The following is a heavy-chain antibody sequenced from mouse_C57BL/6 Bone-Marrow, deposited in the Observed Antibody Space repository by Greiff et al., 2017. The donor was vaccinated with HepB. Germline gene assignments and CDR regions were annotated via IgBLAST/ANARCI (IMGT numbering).Heavy chain of an antibody. CDR2: TFYSGIT. J-gene: IGHJ1*03. D-gene: IGHD2-3*01. V-gene: IGHV3-3*01. CDR1: GFSINSDCY. Sequence: EVQLQQSGPSLVRPSQTLSLTCTVTGFSINSDCYWIWIRQFPGNKLEYTGYTFYSGITYYNPSLESRTYITRDTSKNQFSLKLSSVTTEDTATYYCAREIYDGSYWYFDVWGTGTTVTVSS. CDR3: AREIYDGSYWYFDV.